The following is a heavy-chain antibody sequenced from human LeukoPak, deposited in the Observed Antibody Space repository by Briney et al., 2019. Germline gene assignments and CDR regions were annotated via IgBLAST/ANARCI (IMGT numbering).Heavy chain of an antibody. V-gene: IGHV3-21*03. CDR2: ISTSSTYI. CDR1: GFTFSSYS. CDR3: AREGWYYNGDICYSSYFDY. D-gene: IGHD2-15*01. Sequence: GGPLRLSCAASGFTFSSYSMNWVRQAPGKGLEWVSSISTSSTYIYYADSVKGRFTISRDNAKNSLYLQMNSLRAEDTAVYYCAREGWYYNGDICYSSYFDYWGQGTLVTVSS. J-gene: IGHJ4*02.